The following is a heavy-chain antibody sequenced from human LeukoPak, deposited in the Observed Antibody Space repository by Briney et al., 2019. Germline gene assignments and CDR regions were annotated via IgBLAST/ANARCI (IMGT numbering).Heavy chain of an antibody. J-gene: IGHJ4*02. D-gene: IGHD1-1*01. CDR2: ISYDGSSK. CDR1: GFTFSTYA. V-gene: IGHV3-30*04. CDR3: ARDRGTWNDDGFDY. Sequence: GGSLRLSCAASGFTFSTYAMHWVRQAPGKGLEWVAVISYDGSSKYYADSVKGRFTISRDNSKNTLYLQMNSLRAEDTAVYYCARDRGTWNDDGFDYWGQGTLVTVSS.